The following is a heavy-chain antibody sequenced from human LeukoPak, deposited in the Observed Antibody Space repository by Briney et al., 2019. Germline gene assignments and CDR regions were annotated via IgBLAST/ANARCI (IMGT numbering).Heavy chain of an antibody. CDR2: ISSSTSYI. V-gene: IGHV3-21*01. CDR3: ARRDELLGYCSSTSCPGVGYYFDY. J-gene: IGHJ4*02. D-gene: IGHD2-2*01. CDR1: GFTFSSYS. Sequence: GGSLRLSCAASGFTFSSYSMNWVRQAPGKGLDWLSSISSSTSYIYYADSVKGRFTISRDNAKNSLYLQMNSLRAGDTAVYYCARRDELLGYCSSTSCPGVGYYFDYWGQGTLVTVSS.